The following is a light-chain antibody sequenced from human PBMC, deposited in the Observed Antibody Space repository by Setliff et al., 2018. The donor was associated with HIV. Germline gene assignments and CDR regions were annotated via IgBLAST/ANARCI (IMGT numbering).Light chain of an antibody. CDR3: QVWDSSSDHHV. J-gene: IGLJ1*01. CDR2: DDS. CDR1: IIGRES. V-gene: IGLV3-21*03. Sequence: ELTQPPSVSVAPGKTARIPCGADIIGRESVHWYQQKPGQAPVLVVSDDSDRPSGIPERFSGSISGNTATLTITRVEAGDEADYYCQVWDSSSDHHVFGTGTKVTVL.